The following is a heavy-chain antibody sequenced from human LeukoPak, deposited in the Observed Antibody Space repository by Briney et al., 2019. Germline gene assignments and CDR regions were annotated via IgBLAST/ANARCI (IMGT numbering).Heavy chain of an antibody. CDR1: GGSISTYY. CDR2: IYTSGTT. V-gene: IGHV4-4*07. D-gene: IGHD6-6*01. J-gene: IGHJ4*02. Sequence: SETLSLTCTVSGGSISTYYWGWIRQPAGKGLEWIGHIYTSGTTNYNPSLKSRVTMSVDTSKNQFSLKLNSVTAADTAVYYCAREKGSHSSSSRFDYWGQGTLVTVSS. CDR3: AREKGSHSSSSRFDY.